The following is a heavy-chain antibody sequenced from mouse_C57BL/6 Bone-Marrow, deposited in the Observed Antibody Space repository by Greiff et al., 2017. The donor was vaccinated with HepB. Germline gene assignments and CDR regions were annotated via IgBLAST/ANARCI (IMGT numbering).Heavy chain of an antibody. Sequence: EVQVVESGGGLVKPGGSLKLSCAASGFTFSSYAMSWVRQTPEKRLEWVATISDGGSYTYYPDNVKGRFTISRDNAKNNLYLQMSHLKSEDTAMYYCAIDSNYFDYWGQGTTLTVSS. CDR3: AIDSNYFDY. CDR2: ISDGGSYT. CDR1: GFTFSSYA. V-gene: IGHV5-4*01. J-gene: IGHJ2*01. D-gene: IGHD1-1*01.